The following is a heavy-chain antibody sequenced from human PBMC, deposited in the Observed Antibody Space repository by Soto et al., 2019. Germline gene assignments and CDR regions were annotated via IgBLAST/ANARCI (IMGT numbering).Heavy chain of an antibody. J-gene: IGHJ6*02. D-gene: IGHD3-10*01. CDR2: ISYDGSNK. V-gene: IGHV3-30-3*01. CDR1: GFTFSSYA. Sequence: GGSLRLSCAASGFTFSSYAMHWVRQAPGKGLEWVAVISYDGSNKYYADSVKGRFTISRDNSKNTLYLQMNSLRAEDTAVYYCARVSGSGSYSTYGMDVWGQGTTVTVSS. CDR3: ARVSGSGSYSTYGMDV.